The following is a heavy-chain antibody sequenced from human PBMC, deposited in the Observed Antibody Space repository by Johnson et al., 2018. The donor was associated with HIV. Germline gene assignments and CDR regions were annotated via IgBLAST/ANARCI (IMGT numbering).Heavy chain of an antibody. Sequence: QVQLVESGGGVVQPGRSLRLSCAASGFTFSSYAMHWVRQAPGKGLEWVAVISYDGSNKYYADSVKGRFTISRANSKNTLYLQMNSLRAEDTAVYYCARSPSAAEGAFDSWGQGTMVTVSS. D-gene: IGHD6-13*01. CDR2: ISYDGSNK. CDR1: GFTFSSYA. V-gene: IGHV3-30*04. J-gene: IGHJ3*02. CDR3: ARSPSAAEGAFDS.